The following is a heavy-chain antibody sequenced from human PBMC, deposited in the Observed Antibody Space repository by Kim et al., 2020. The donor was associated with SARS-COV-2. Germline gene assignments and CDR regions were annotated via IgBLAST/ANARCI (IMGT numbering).Heavy chain of an antibody. J-gene: IGHJ6*02. Sequence: GGSLRLSCASSGFTFSRYSMKWVRQAPGKGLEWVAFITGSSSLIYYGDSVKGRFTISRDNTKSSLYLQMNSLRAEDSAVYYCAREGFYSGQDVWGQGTT. V-gene: IGHV3-21*01. CDR1: GFTFSRYS. CDR2: ITGSSSLI. CDR3: AREGFYSGQDV.